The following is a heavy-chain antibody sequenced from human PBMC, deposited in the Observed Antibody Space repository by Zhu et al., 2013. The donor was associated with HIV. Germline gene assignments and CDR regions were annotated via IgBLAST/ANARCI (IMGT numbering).Heavy chain of an antibody. J-gene: IGHJ6*03. D-gene: IGHD2-2*01. Sequence: QVQLVQSAAEVTKPGASVKVSCKASGYTFTGYFLHWVRQAPGQGLEWVGWISTYYGNTNYAQRLQGRLTMTTDTSTSTAYMELRSLRSDDTAVYYCTRGPGYCSSTSCSDFYYSMDIWGKGTTIIVSS. V-gene: IGHV1-18*01. CDR1: GYTFTGYF. CDR2: ISTYYGNT. CDR3: TRGPGYCSSTSCSDFYYSMDI.